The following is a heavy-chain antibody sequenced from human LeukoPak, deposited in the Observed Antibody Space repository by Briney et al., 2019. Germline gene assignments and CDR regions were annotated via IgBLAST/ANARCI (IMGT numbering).Heavy chain of an antibody. CDR1: GYTFTSYG. Sequence: ASVKVSCKASGYTFTSYGISWVRQAPGQGLEWMGWISAYNGNTNYAQKLQSRVTMTTDTSTSTAYMELRSLRSEDTAVYYCAGDNALGYCSGGSCYRWFDPWGQGTLVTVSS. D-gene: IGHD2-15*01. V-gene: IGHV1-18*01. CDR2: ISAYNGNT. CDR3: AGDNALGYCSGGSCYRWFDP. J-gene: IGHJ5*02.